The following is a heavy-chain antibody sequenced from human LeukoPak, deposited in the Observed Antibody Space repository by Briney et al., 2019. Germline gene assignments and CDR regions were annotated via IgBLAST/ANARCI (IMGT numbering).Heavy chain of an antibody. J-gene: IGHJ6*02. CDR1: GYTFTSYG. D-gene: IGHD3-22*01. CDR3: ARDYYDCSGYYSHYYYYGMDV. V-gene: IGHV1-18*01. Sequence: ASVKVSCKASGYTFTSYGISWVRQAPGQGLEWMGWISAYNGNTNYAQKLQGRVTMTTDTSTSTAYMELRSLRSDDTAVYYCARDYYDCSGYYSHYYYYGMDVWGQGTTVTVSS. CDR2: ISAYNGNT.